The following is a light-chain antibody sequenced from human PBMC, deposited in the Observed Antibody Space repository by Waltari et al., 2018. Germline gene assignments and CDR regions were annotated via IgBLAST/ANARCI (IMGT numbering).Light chain of an antibody. CDR2: EVY. V-gene: IGLV2-14*01. J-gene: IGLJ2*01. CDR3: SSYTSSSTGI. Sequence: QSALTPHASVSGSPGQSTTIPCTGTSRDVGGYNFVSWYQQPPGKVPKLIIYEVYNRPSGVSYRFSGSKSGNTASLTISGLQAEDEADYYCSSYTSSSTGIFGGGTKLTVL. CDR1: SRDVGGYNF.